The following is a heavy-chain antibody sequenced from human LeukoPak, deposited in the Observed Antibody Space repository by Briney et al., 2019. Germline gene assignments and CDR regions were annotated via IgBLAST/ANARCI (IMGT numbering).Heavy chain of an antibody. D-gene: IGHD4-17*01. J-gene: IGHJ3*02. CDR3: ARELLNDYGDYDAFDI. CDR2: INHSGST. V-gene: IGHV4-34*01. Sequence: SETLSLTCAVYGGSFSGYYWTWIRQPPGKGLEWIGEINHSGSTNYNPSLKSRVTISVDTSKNQFSLKLSSVTAADTAVYYCARELLNDYGDYDAFDIWGQGTMVTVSS. CDR1: GGSFSGYY.